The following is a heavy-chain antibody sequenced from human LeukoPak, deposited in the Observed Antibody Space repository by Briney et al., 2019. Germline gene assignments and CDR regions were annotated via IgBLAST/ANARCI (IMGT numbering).Heavy chain of an antibody. V-gene: IGHV3-66*03. CDR2: IRDSGEA. D-gene: IGHD3/OR15-3a*01. J-gene: IGHJ5*02. CDR1: GFRVSDYY. CDR3: ARDRAANQDWVEFDP. Sequence: GGSLRLSCAVSGFRVSDYYMSRVPQAPGKGLEWVGLIRDSGEAFYADFARGRFAISRDESENTLYLQMNSLRVEDTAVYFCARDRAANQDWVEFDPWGQGTPVIVSS.